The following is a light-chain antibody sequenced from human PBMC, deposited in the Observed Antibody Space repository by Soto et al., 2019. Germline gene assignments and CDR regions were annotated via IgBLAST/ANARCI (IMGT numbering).Light chain of an antibody. CDR1: QSVSSSY. V-gene: IGKV3-20*01. CDR2: GAS. CDR3: QQYGSSPYT. Sequence: EIVLTQSPGTLSLSPGERATLSCRASQSVSSSYLAWYQQKPGQAPRLLIYGASSRATGIPDRFSGTGSGTDFTLTISSLEPEDFAVYYSQQYGSSPYTFGLGTKLDIK. J-gene: IGKJ2*01.